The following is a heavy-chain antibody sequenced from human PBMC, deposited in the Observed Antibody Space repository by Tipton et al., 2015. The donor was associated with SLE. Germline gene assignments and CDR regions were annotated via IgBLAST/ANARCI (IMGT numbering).Heavy chain of an antibody. V-gene: IGHV4-34*01. D-gene: IGHD2-2*01. CDR2: INHSGST. Sequence: TPSLTCAVYGGSFSGYYWSWIRQPPGKGLEWIGEINHSGSTNYNPSLKSRVTISVDTSKNQFSLKLSSVTAADTAVYYCARGSTGIVVVPAAHYYYYYMDVWGKGTTVTVSS. CDR1: GGSFSGYY. CDR3: ARGSTGIVVVPAAHYYYYYMDV. J-gene: IGHJ6*03.